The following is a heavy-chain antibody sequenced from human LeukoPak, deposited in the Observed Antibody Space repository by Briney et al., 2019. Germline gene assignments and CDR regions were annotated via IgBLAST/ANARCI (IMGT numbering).Heavy chain of an antibody. Sequence: GGSLRLSCAASGFTFGDYYMSWIRQAPGKGLEWVSYISVSGNTIYYADSVKGRFTISRDNAKNSLYLQMNSLRTEDTAVYYCARAPGYGDYDDCWGQGTLVTVSS. CDR3: ARAPGYGDYDDC. CDR2: ISVSGNTI. CDR1: GFTFGDYY. D-gene: IGHD4-17*01. J-gene: IGHJ4*02. V-gene: IGHV3-11*04.